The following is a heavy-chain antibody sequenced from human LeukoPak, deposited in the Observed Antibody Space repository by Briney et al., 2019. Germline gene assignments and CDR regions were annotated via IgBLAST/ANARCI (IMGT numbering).Heavy chain of an antibody. CDR1: GFTFSNYE. Sequence: GGSLRLSCAASGFTFSNYEMNWVRQAPGKGLEWVSYSTSSGGTIYYADSVKGRFTISRDNAKNSLYLQMNSLRAEDTAIYYCARGDCGGHHFIDVWGKGTTVTISS. D-gene: IGHD4-23*01. V-gene: IGHV3-48*03. CDR2: STSSGGTI. CDR3: ARGDCGGHHFIDV. J-gene: IGHJ6*03.